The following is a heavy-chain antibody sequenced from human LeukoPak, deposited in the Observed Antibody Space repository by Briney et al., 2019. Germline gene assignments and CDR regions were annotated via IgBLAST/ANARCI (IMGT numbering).Heavy chain of an antibody. CDR2: IYPGDSDT. V-gene: IGHV5-51*01. CDR3: ARTYYYESSGFHFWFDY. Sequence: GESLKISCKGSGYSFTNYWIGWVRQMPGKGLEWMGLIYPGDSDTRYSPSFQGQVTISADKSISTAYLQWSSLKASDTAMYYCARTYYYESSGFHFWFDYWGQGTLVTVSS. J-gene: IGHJ4*02. CDR1: GYSFTNYW. D-gene: IGHD3-22*01.